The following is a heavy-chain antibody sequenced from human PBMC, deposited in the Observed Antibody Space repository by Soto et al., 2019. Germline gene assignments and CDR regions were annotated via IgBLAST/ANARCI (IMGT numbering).Heavy chain of an antibody. CDR2: ISSSSSYI. J-gene: IGHJ6*02. CDR3: ARVQDTAMVTFYYYGMAV. Sequence: GGSLRLSCAASGFTFSSYSMNWVRRAPGKGLEWVSSISSSSSYIYYADSVKGRFTISRDNAKNSLYLQMNSLRAEDTAVYYCARVQDTAMVTFYYYGMAVWGQGTSVTVSS. CDR1: GFTFSSYS. D-gene: IGHD5-18*01. V-gene: IGHV3-21*01.